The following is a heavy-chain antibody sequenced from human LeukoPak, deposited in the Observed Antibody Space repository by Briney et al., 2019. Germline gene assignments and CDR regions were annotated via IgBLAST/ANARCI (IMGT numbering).Heavy chain of an antibody. V-gene: IGHV3-21*01. D-gene: IGHD3-22*01. J-gene: IGHJ4*02. CDR1: GFTFSSYS. CDR3: ARVQYSYDTSGYYSPFDY. Sequence: GGSLRLSCAASGFTFSSYSMNWVRQAPGKGLEWVSSISSSSSYIYYADSVKGRFTISRDNAKNSLYLQMNSLRAEDTAMYYCARVQYSYDTSGYYSPFDYWGQGTLVTVSS. CDR2: ISSSSSYI.